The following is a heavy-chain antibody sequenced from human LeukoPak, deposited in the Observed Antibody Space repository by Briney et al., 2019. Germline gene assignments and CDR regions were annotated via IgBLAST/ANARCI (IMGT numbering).Heavy chain of an antibody. CDR2: MNPNSGNT. V-gene: IGHV1-8*01. J-gene: IGHJ3*02. CDR3: ARLPYYYDSSGYYTGAFDI. D-gene: IGHD3-22*01. CDR1: GYTFTSYD. Sequence: ASVKVSCKASGYTFTSYDINWVRQAPGQGLEWMGWMNPNSGNTVYAQKFQGRVTMTRNTSISTAYMELSSLRSEDTAVYYCARLPYYYDSSGYYTGAFDIWGQGTMVTVSS.